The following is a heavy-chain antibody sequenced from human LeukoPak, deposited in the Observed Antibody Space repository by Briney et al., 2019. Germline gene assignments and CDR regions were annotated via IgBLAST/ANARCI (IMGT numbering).Heavy chain of an antibody. Sequence: GSLRLSCAASGFTFSSYAVSWVRRAPEKGLEWVSGISGSGGGIYYADSVQGRFTISRDNSKNTLYLQMNSLTAEDTALYHCARDLGPRQQLVGDGVDVWGQGTPVTVSS. CDR2: ISGSGGGI. CDR1: GFTFSSYA. CDR3: ARDLGPRQQLVGDGVDV. V-gene: IGHV3-23*01. J-gene: IGHJ6*02. D-gene: IGHD6-13*01.